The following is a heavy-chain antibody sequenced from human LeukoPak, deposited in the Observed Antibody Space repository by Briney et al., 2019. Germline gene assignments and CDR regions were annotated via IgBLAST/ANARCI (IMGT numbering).Heavy chain of an antibody. CDR2: ISAYNGNT. CDR1: GYTFTSYG. CDR3: ARVPLYGYYYMDV. V-gene: IGHV1-18*01. D-gene: IGHD3-16*01. J-gene: IGHJ6*03. Sequence: ASVTVSFKASGYTFTSYGISWVRQAPGQGLEWMGWISAYNGNTNYAQKLQGRVTMTTDTSTSTAYMELRSLRSDDTAVYYCARVPLYGYYYMDVWGKGTTVTVSS.